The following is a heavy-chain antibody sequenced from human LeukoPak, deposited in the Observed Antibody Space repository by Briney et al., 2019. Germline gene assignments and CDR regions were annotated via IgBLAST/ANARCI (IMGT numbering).Heavy chain of an antibody. D-gene: IGHD6-19*01. V-gene: IGHV4-39*07. CDR1: GGSISSSSYY. CDR2: IYTSGST. Sequence: SETLSLTCTVSGGSISSSSYYWGWIRQPPGKGLEWIGRIYTSGSTNYNPSLKSRVTMSVDTSKNQFSLKLSSVTAADTAVYYCARGRYSSGSMGWFDPWGQGTLVTVSS. J-gene: IGHJ5*02. CDR3: ARGRYSSGSMGWFDP.